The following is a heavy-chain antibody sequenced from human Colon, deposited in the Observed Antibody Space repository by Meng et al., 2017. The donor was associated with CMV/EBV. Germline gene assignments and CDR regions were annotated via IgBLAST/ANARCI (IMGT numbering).Heavy chain of an antibody. CDR1: GGSISSSSYY. Sequence: GSLRLSCTVSGGSISSSSYYWGWIRQPPGKGLEWIGSIHYSGSTYYNPSLKSRVTISVDTSKNQFSLKVSSVTAADTAVFYCARVKKYYYDSSGRPDAFDMWGQGTMVTVSS. D-gene: IGHD3-22*01. CDR3: ARVKKYYYDSSGRPDAFDM. V-gene: IGHV4-39*07. J-gene: IGHJ3*02. CDR2: IHYSGST.